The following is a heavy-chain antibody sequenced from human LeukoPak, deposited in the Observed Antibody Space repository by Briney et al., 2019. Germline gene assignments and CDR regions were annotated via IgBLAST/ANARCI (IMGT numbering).Heavy chain of an antibody. CDR2: IIPIFGTA. CDR3: ARAYYYDSSGYYPLDY. Sequence: ASVKVSCKASGGTFSSYAISWVRQAPGQGLEWMGGIIPIFGTANYARKFQGRVTITADESTSTAYMELSSLRSEDTAVYYCARAYYYDSSGYYPLDYWGQGTLVTVSS. V-gene: IGHV1-69*13. D-gene: IGHD3-22*01. CDR1: GGTFSSYA. J-gene: IGHJ4*02.